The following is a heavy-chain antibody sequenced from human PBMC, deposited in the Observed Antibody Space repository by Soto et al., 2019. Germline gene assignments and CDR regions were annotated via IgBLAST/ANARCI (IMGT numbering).Heavy chain of an antibody. J-gene: IGHJ4*02. D-gene: IGHD6-13*01. CDR2: IKSDGSIT. CDR3: TRGPFMTSVGTSYY. CDR1: GFTFSNYW. Sequence: TGGSLRLSCTASGFTFSNYWMHWVRQAPGKGLVWVSRIKSDGSITTYADSVKGRFTISRDNAKNTLYLQMNSLTAEDTAVYYCTRGPFMTSVGTSYYWGQGTLVTVSS. V-gene: IGHV3-74*01.